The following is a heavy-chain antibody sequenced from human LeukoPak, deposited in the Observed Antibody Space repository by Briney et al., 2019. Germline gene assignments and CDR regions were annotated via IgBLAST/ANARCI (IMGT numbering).Heavy chain of an antibody. J-gene: IGHJ5*01. Sequence: ASVTVSCKASGYTFTSYFMHWVRQAPGQGLEWLGMINPSGSTTTYAQKFQGRVTMTRDTSTSTVYMELSSLRSEDTAVYYCARETSDSWGRGTLVTVSS. V-gene: IGHV1-46*01. CDR3: ARETSDS. D-gene: IGHD1-1*01. CDR2: INPSGSTT. CDR1: GYTFTSYF.